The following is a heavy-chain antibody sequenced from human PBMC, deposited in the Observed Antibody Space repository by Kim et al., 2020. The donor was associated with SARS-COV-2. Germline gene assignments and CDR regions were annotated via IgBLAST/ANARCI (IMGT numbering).Heavy chain of an antibody. CDR3: AIGGYCSSTSCYAYYGMDV. CDR2: IWYDGSNK. V-gene: IGHV3-33*01. CDR1: GFTFSSYG. D-gene: IGHD2-2*03. Sequence: GGSLRLSCAASGFTFSSYGMHWVRQAPGKGLEWVAVIWYDGSNKYYADSVKGRFTISRDNSKNTLYLQMNSLRAEDTAVYYCAIGGYCSSTSCYAYYGMDVWGQGTTVTVSS. J-gene: IGHJ6*02.